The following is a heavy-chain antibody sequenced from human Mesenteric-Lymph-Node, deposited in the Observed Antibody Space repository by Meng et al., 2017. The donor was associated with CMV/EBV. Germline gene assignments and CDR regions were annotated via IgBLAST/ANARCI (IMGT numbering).Heavy chain of an antibody. V-gene: IGHV1-69*01. CDR3: ARGYNGYSGYDPFDY. J-gene: IGHJ4*02. CDR1: GGTVSSDA. Sequence: SGGTVSSDAISGVRQAPGQGLEWMGGIIPIFGTANYAQKFQGRVTITADESTSTAYMELSSLRSEDTAVYYCARGYNGYSGYDPFDYWGQGTLVTVSS. D-gene: IGHD5-12*01. CDR2: IIPIFGTA.